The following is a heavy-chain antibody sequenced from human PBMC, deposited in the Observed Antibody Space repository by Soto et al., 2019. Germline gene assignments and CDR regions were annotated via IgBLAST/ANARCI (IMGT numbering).Heavy chain of an antibody. CDR3: ATAQSRYCSGGSCYDPFDY. CDR2: ISYDGSNK. Sequence: QVQLVESGGGVVQPGRSLRLSCAASGFTFSSYGMHWVRQAPGKGLEWVAVISYDGSNKYYADSVKGRFTISRDNSKNTLYLQMNSLRAEDTAVYYCATAQSRYCSGGSCYDPFDYWGQGTLVTVSS. D-gene: IGHD2-15*01. CDR1: GFTFSSYG. V-gene: IGHV3-30*03. J-gene: IGHJ4*02.